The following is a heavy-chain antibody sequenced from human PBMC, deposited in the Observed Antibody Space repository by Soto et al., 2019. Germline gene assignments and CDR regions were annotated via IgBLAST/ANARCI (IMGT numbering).Heavy chain of an antibody. D-gene: IGHD3-3*01. CDR3: ARLPKYYDFWSGYGIRGGMDV. CDR2: IYPGDSDT. V-gene: IGHV5-51*01. Sequence: PGESLKISCKGSGYSFTSYWIGWVRQMPGEGLEWMGIIYPGDSDTRYSPSFQGQVTISADKSISTAYLQWSSLKASDTAMYYCARLPKYYDFWSGYGIRGGMDVWGQGTTVTVSS. CDR1: GYSFTSYW. J-gene: IGHJ6*02.